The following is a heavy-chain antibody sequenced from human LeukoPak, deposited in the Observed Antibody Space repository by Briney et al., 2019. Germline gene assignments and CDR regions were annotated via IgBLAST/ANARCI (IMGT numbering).Heavy chain of an antibody. Sequence: GSSVKVSCKASGGTFSSYAISWVRQAPGQGLEWMGGIIPIFGTANYAQKFQGRVTITADKSTSTAYMELRSLRSDDTAVYYCAREATVTTLYYYYYGMDVWGKGTTVTASS. D-gene: IGHD4-17*01. CDR2: IIPIFGTA. CDR1: GGTFSSYA. CDR3: AREATVTTLYYYYYGMDV. J-gene: IGHJ6*04. V-gene: IGHV1-69*06.